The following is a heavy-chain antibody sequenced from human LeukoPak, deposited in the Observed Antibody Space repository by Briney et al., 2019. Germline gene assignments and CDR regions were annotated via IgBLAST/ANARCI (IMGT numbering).Heavy chain of an antibody. CDR2: ISSSGSST. Sequence: GGSLRLSCAASGFTFSDHYMSWIRQAPGKGLEWVSYISSSGSSTYYADSVKGRFTISRDNAKNSLYLQMNSLRGEDTALYYCARDDVTTNGGVIADSRLFDIWGQGTMVTVSS. CDR1: GFTFSDHY. CDR3: ARDDVTTNGGVIADSRLFDI. V-gene: IGHV3-11*04. J-gene: IGHJ3*02. D-gene: IGHD2-8*02.